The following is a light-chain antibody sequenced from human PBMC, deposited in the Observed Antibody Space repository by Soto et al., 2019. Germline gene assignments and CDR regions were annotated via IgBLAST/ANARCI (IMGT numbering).Light chain of an antibody. Sequence: DIQMTQSPSSLSASVGDRVTITCQARQDISNYLNWYQQKLGKAPKLLIYAASNLETGIPSRFSGSGSGTDFTFPISSLQPEDFATYYCQQYDNLPLTFGGGTRVEIK. V-gene: IGKV1-33*01. CDR1: QDISNY. J-gene: IGKJ4*01. CDR3: QQYDNLPLT. CDR2: AAS.